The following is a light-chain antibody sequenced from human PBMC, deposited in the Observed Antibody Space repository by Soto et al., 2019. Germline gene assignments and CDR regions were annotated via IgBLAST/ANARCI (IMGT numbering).Light chain of an antibody. CDR2: GAS. J-gene: IGKJ1*01. Sequence: EIVMTQSPATLSVSPRERATLSCGARQSVSSNLAWYQQKPGQAPRLIIYGASTRATGIPATFSGSGSGTEFTLTICSRQSEDFAVYYCQQYNYWPPGTFGQGTKVEIK. CDR3: QQYNYWPPGT. V-gene: IGKV3-15*01. CDR1: QSVSSN.